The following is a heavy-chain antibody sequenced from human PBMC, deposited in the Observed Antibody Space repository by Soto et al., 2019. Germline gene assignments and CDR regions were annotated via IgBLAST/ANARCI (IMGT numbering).Heavy chain of an antibody. CDR2: INAGNGNT. J-gene: IGHJ4*02. CDR1: GYTFTSYA. D-gene: IGHD1-26*01. Sequence: GASVKVSCKASGYTFTSYAMHWVRQAPGQRLEWMGWINAGNGNTKYSRKFQGRVTITRDTSASTAYMELSSLRSEDTAVYYCAIGSSGDYWGQGTLVTVSS. V-gene: IGHV1-3*01. CDR3: AIGSSGDY.